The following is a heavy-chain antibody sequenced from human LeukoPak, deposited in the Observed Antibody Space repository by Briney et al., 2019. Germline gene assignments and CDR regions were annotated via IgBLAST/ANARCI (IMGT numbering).Heavy chain of an antibody. V-gene: IGHV4-34*01. D-gene: IGHD3-10*01. Sequence: NPSEALSLTCTVSGGSISSYYWSWIRQPPGKGLEWIGEINHSGSTNYNPSLKSRVTISVDTSKNQFSLKLSSVTAADTAVYYCARGWQEWFGEDDYYYYMDVWGKGTTVTVSS. CDR1: GGSISSYY. J-gene: IGHJ6*03. CDR3: ARGWQEWFGEDDYYYYMDV. CDR2: INHSGST.